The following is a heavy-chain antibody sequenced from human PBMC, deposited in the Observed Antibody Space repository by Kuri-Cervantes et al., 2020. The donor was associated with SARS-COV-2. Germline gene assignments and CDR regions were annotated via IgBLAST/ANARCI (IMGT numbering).Heavy chain of an antibody. Sequence: ASVKVSCKASGYTFTSYDINWVRQATGQGLEWMGWMNPNSGNTGYAQKFQGRVTITRNTSISTAYMELSSLRSEDTAVYYCASGGYSYGWPSMAYCGGDCYSGFVYWGQGTQVTVSS. J-gene: IGHJ4*02. V-gene: IGHV1-8*03. CDR1: GYTFTSYD. CDR3: ASGGYSYGWPSMAYCGGDCYSGFVY. D-gene: IGHD2-21*01. CDR2: MNPNSGNT.